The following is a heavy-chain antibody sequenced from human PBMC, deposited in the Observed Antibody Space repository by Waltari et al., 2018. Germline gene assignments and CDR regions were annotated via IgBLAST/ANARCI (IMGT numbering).Heavy chain of an antibody. J-gene: IGHJ6*02. D-gene: IGHD2-21*02. V-gene: IGHV1-3*01. CDR3: ATLAYCGGDCYSDMSMDV. CDR2: INAGNGNT. CDR1: GYTFTSYA. Sequence: QVQLVQSGAEVKKPGASVKVSCKASGYTFTSYAMHWVRQAPGQRLEWMGWINAGNGNTKYSQKFQGRVTITRDTSASTADMELSSLRSEDTAVYYCATLAYCGGDCYSDMSMDVWGQGTTVTVSS.